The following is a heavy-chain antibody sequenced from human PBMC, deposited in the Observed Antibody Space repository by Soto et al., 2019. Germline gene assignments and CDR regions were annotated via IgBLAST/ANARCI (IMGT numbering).Heavy chain of an antibody. CDR1: GFTVSSNY. V-gene: IGHV3-72*01. D-gene: IGHD2-21*01. Sequence: GGSLRLSCAASGFTVSSNYMSWVRQAPGKGLEWVGRTRNRANSYTTEYAASVKGRFTVSRDDSRNSVYLQMNSLKTEDTAVYYCTRDARYNVVSYSAAWGQGTLVTVSS. CDR2: TRNRANSYTT. CDR3: TRDARYNVVSYSAA. J-gene: IGHJ5*02.